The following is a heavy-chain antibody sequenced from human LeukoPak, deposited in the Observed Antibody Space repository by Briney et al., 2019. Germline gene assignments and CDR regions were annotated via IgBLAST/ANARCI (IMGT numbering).Heavy chain of an antibody. CDR2: IGGDGTT. V-gene: IGHV3-23*01. J-gene: IGHJ4*02. Sequence: PGGSLRLPCATSGFTFSNCGMSWVRQAPGKGLQWLSVIGGDGTTYYADSVKGRFTVSRDNSENTLYLQMNSLRAEDTAVYYCAKGDSSTWTPDYWGQGTLVTVSS. D-gene: IGHD6-13*01. CDR1: GFTFSNCG. CDR3: AKGDSSTWTPDY.